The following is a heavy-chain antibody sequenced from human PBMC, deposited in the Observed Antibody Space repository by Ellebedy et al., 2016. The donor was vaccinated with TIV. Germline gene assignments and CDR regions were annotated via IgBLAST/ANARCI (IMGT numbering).Heavy chain of an antibody. CDR1: GFSFSNFW. J-gene: IGHJ6*02. V-gene: IGHV3-7*03. CDR2: IKTDGSET. Sequence: PGGSLRLSCAAWGFSFSNFWMSWVRQAPGKGLEWVAHIKTDGSETYYVDSVKGRFTISRENAKNSLYLQMNSLRAEDTALYYCAKGRYSSSWFVYYGMDVWGQGTTVTVSS. D-gene: IGHD6-13*01. CDR3: AKGRYSSSWFVYYGMDV.